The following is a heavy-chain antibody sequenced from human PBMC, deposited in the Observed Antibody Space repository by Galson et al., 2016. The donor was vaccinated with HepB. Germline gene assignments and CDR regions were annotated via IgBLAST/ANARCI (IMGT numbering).Heavy chain of an antibody. CDR3: AGMTMVIPNYYHYYGMDV. V-gene: IGHV1-69*04. J-gene: IGHJ6*02. CDR1: GGTFSSYA. Sequence: SVKVSCKASGGTFSSYAITWVRQAPGQGLEWMGRIIPTLGIANYPQKFQGRVTLIADKSTSTAYMELSSLRYQDTAVYYCAGMTMVIPNYYHYYGMDVWGQGTTVTVSS. D-gene: IGHD4/OR15-4a*01. CDR2: IIPTLGIA.